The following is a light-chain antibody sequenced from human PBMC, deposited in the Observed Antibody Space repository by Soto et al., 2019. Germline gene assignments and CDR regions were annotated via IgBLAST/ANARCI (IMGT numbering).Light chain of an antibody. Sequence: QSALTQPASVSGSPGQSITISCTGTSSDLAIYNYVSWYQQQPGKAPKLMIYQVTNRPSGVSNRFSGSRSGNTASLTVSGLQAEDEADYYCSSYAGSNTYVFGTGTKVTVL. CDR2: QVT. CDR3: SSYAGSNTYV. J-gene: IGLJ1*01. V-gene: IGLV2-14*01. CDR1: SSDLAIYNY.